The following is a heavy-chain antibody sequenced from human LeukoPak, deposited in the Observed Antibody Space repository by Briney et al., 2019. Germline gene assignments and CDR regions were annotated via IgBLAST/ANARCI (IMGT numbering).Heavy chain of an antibody. J-gene: IGHJ4*02. V-gene: IGHV4-39*01. CDR1: GGSISSSSYY. Sequence: SETLSLTCTVSGGSISSSSYYWGWIRQPPGKGLEWIGSIYYSGSTYYNPSLNSRVTLSVDTSKNQFSLKLSSVTAADTAVYYCARVPRPYSSSPTYFDYWGQGTLVTVSS. CDR3: ARVPRPYSSSPTYFDY. CDR2: IYYSGST. D-gene: IGHD6-6*01.